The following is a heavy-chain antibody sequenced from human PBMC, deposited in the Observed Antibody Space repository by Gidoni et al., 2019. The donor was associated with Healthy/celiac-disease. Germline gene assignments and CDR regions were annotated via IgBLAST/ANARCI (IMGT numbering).Heavy chain of an antibody. Sequence: EVQLGESGGGLVQPGGSLRLSCAASGLTCSSYWMSWVRQAPGKGLEWVANIKQDGSEKYYVDSVKGRFTISRDNAKNSLYLQMNSLRAEDTAVYYCARRIVVVPAAIVPFDPWGQGTLVTVSS. J-gene: IGHJ5*02. D-gene: IGHD2-2*02. CDR1: GLTCSSYW. V-gene: IGHV3-7*01. CDR2: IKQDGSEK. CDR3: ARRIVVVPAAIVPFDP.